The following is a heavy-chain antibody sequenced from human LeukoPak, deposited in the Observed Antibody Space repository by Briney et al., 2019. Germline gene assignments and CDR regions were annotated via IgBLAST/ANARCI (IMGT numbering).Heavy chain of an antibody. V-gene: IGHV3-23*01. CDR1: GFTFSSYA. D-gene: IGHD4-17*01. CDR2: IINNGGST. Sequence: GGSLRLSCAASGFTFSSYAMNWVRQAPGKGLEWVSTIINNGGSTYYADSVKGRFTISRDNSKNTLYLLMISLRVGDTAVYYCAKDIHGDYGGLDYWGQGTVVIVSS. J-gene: IGHJ4*02. CDR3: AKDIHGDYGGLDY.